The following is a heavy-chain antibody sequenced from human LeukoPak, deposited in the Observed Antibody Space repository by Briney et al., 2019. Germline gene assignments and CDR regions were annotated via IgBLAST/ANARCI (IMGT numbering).Heavy chain of an antibody. V-gene: IGHV1-2*02. D-gene: IGHD3-3*01. J-gene: IGHJ4*02. CDR1: GYTFTGYY. CDR2: INPNSGGT. Sequence: GASVKVSCKASGYTFTGYYMHWVRQAPGQGLEWMGWINPNSGGTNYAQKFQGRVTMTRDTSISTAYMELSRLRSDDTAVYYCAASDFWSGYYYFDYWGQGTLITVSS. CDR3: AASDFWSGYYYFDY.